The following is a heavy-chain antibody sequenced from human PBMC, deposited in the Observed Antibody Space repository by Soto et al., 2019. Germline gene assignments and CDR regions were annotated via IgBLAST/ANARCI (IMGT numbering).Heavy chain of an antibody. CDR3: ARSRFFEWLSNGRMDV. V-gene: IGHV1-3*01. CDR2: INAGNGNT. Sequence: ASVEVSCKASGYTFTSYAMHWVRQAPGQRLEWMGWINAGNGNTKYSQKFQGRVTITRDTSASTAYMELSSLRSEDTAVYYCARSRFFEWLSNGRMDVWGQGTTVTVSS. CDR1: GYTFTSYA. J-gene: IGHJ6*02. D-gene: IGHD3-3*01.